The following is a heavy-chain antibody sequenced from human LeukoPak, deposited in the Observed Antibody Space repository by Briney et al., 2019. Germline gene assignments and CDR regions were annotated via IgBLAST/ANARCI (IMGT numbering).Heavy chain of an antibody. CDR1: GDSISRYY. Sequence: KPSETLSLTCAVSGDSISRYYWSWVRQPPGKGLEWIAYIQDGGNTNYNPSLKSRATISVDTSKNHFSLTLTSVTAADTAVYYCARHQSPYYLGMDVWGQGTTVTVS. CDR2: IQDGGNT. CDR3: ARHQSPYYLGMDV. J-gene: IGHJ6*02. V-gene: IGHV4-59*08.